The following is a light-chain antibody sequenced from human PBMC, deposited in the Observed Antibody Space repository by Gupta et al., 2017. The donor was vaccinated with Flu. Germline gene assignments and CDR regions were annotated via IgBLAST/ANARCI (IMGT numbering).Light chain of an antibody. CDR2: GNS. CDR3: QSYDSSLSALYV. CDR1: SPKMGAGYD. J-gene: IGLJ1*01. V-gene: IGLV1-40*01. Sequence: QSVLTQPPPVSGAPGQRVTISGTGGSPKMGAGYDVPWYQQLPGTAPKLLSYGNSNRPSGVPDRFSGYKSGTSDYLAITGLQAEDEADYYGQSYDSSLSALYVFGTGTKVTVL.